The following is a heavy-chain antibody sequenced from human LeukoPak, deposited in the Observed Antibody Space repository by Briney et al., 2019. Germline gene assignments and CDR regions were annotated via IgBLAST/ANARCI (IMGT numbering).Heavy chain of an antibody. J-gene: IGHJ6*02. CDR3: ARESTVTIYYYYYGMDV. D-gene: IGHD4-17*01. V-gene: IGHV1-46*01. CDR1: GYTFTSYY. CDR2: INPSGGST. Sequence: ASVRVSCKASGYTFTSYYMHWVRQAPGQGLEWMGIINPSGGSTSYAQKFQGRVTMTRDTSTSTVYMELSSLRSEDTAVYYCARESTVTIYYYYYGMDVWGQGTTVTVSS.